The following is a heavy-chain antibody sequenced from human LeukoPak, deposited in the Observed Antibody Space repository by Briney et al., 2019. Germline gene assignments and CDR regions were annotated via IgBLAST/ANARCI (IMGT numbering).Heavy chain of an antibody. CDR2: IYYSGST. CDR1: GFAFSGRE. V-gene: IGHV4-59*08. D-gene: IGHD4-11*01. CDR3: ARHPTVTTNWFDP. J-gene: IGHJ5*02. Sequence: GSLRLSCSASGFAFSGREMAWVRQPPGKGLEWIRYIYYSGSTNYNPSLKSRVTISVDTSKNQFSLKLSSVTAADTAVYYCARHPTVTTNWFDPWGQGTLVTVSS.